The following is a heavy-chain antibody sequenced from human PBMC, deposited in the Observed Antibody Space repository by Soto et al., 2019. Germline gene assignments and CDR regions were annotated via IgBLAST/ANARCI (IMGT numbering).Heavy chain of an antibody. CDR3: ARDGVVAARPIDY. D-gene: IGHD2-21*01. Sequence: QVQLVESGGGLVEPRGSLRLSCAASGFTFSDYYMSWIRQAPGKGLEWVSYISSRGATIYYVDSVKARFTISRDNAKKSLYLQMDSRRAEDTAVYYGARDGVVAARPIDYWGPGTRVTVSS. V-gene: IGHV3-11*01. J-gene: IGHJ4*02. CDR1: GFTFSDYY. CDR2: ISSRGATI.